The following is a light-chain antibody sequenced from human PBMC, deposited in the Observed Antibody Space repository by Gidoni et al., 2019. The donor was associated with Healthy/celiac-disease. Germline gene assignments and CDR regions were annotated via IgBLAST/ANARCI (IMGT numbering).Light chain of an antibody. Sequence: EIVLTQSPATLSLSPGERATLSCRASQSVSSYLAWYQQKPGQAPRLLIYDATNRATGSPARFSGSGSGTDFTLTISSLEPEDFAVYYCQQRSNWPPTFGPXTKVDIK. V-gene: IGKV3-11*01. CDR1: QSVSSY. J-gene: IGKJ3*01. CDR3: QQRSNWPPT. CDR2: DAT.